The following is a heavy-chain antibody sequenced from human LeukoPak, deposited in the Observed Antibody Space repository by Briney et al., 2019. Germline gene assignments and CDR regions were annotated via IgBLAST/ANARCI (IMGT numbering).Heavy chain of an antibody. J-gene: IGHJ4*02. Sequence: SETLSLTCTVSGGSISSYYWSWIRQPAGKGLEWIGRIYTSGSTNYNPSLKSRVTMSVDTFKNQFSLKLSSVTAADTAVYYCARDSDYSSSWYYFDYWGQGTLVIVS. CDR1: GGSISSYY. V-gene: IGHV4-4*07. CDR3: ARDSDYSSSWYYFDY. D-gene: IGHD6-13*01. CDR2: IYTSGST.